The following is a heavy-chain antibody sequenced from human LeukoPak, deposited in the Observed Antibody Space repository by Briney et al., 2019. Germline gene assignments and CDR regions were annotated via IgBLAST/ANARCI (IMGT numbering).Heavy chain of an antibody. CDR1: GFTFSSYA. CDR3: AKDGSSWYAGRSSDY. Sequence: GGSLRLSCAASGFTFSSYAMSWVRQAPGKGLEWVAVISSSGGSTYYADSVKGRFTVSRDNSKNTLYLQMNSLRAEDTAVYYCAKDGSSWYAGRSSDYWGQGTLVTVSS. D-gene: IGHD6-13*01. J-gene: IGHJ4*02. CDR2: ISSSGGST. V-gene: IGHV3-23*01.